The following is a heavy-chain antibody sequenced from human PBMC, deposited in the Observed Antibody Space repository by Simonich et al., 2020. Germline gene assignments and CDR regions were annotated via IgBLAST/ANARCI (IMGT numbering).Heavy chain of an antibody. CDR3: AKDRDSSGWYTAFDI. V-gene: IGHV3-23*01. CDR2: ISGMGGST. D-gene: IGHD6-19*01. J-gene: IGHJ3*02. Sequence: EVQLLESGGGLVQPGGSLRLSCAASGFTFSSYAMSWVRQAPGKGVERVACISGMGGSTSYADSVKGRFTISRDNSKNTLYLQMNSLRAEDTAVYYCAKDRDSSGWYTAFDIWGQGTMVTVSS. CDR1: GFTFSSYA.